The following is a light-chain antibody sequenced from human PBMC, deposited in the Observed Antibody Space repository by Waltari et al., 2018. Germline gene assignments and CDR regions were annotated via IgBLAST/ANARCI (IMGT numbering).Light chain of an antibody. CDR3: CSVTNINTVI. Sequence: SALTQPASVSGSPGQSITISCTGTSSDIGSNYFVSWYQQHPGKAPKLIIYEVGQRPAGISDRFSGSTSGDSASLTISGLQAEDDAYYYCCSVTNINTVIFGGGTKLTVL. V-gene: IGLV2-14*01. J-gene: IGLJ2*01. CDR2: EVG. CDR1: SSDIGSNYF.